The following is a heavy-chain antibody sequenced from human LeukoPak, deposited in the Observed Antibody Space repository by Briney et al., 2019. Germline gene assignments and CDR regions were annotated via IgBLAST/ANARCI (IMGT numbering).Heavy chain of an antibody. CDR1: GFTFSSYA. CDR3: AKDPHQWLVRGASGMDV. CDR2: ISGSGGST. D-gene: IGHD6-19*01. V-gene: IGHV3-23*01. J-gene: IGHJ6*02. Sequence: PGGSLRLSCAASGFTFSSYAMSWVRQAPGKGLEWVAAISGSGGSTYYADSVKGRFTISRDNSKNTLYLQMNSLRAEDMAVYYCAKDPHQWLVRGASGMDVWGQGTTVTVSS.